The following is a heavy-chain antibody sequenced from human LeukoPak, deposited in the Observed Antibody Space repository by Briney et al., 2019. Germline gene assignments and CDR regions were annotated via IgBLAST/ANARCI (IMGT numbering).Heavy chain of an antibody. D-gene: IGHD5-24*01. CDR3: ARIIEMATIFAPFDP. V-gene: IGHV4-34*01. Sequence: SETLSLTCAVYGGSFSGYYWGWIRQPPGKGLEWIGSIYYSGSTYYSPSLESRVTISVDTSKNQFSLKLSSVTAADTAVYYCARIIEMATIFAPFDPWGQGTLVTVSS. CDR1: GGSFSGYY. CDR2: IYYSGST. J-gene: IGHJ5*02.